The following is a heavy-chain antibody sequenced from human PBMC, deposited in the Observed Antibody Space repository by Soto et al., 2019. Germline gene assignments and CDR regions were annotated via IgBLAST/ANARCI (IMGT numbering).Heavy chain of an antibody. D-gene: IGHD6-13*01. CDR1: GFTFNNYI. CDR2: IAGSFGST. Sequence: GGSLRLSCAASGFTFNNYIMSWVRQAPGKGLEWVSTIAGSFGSTAYADSVKGRFTISRDNSQNTLFLQMSSLRAEDSAIYYCAKDPPYSMYYFQHWGQGTPVTVSS. CDR3: AKDPPYSMYYFQH. J-gene: IGHJ4*02. V-gene: IGHV3-23*01.